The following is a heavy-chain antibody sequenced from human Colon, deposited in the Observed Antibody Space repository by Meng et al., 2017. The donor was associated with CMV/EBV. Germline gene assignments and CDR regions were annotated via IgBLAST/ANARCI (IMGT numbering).Heavy chain of an antibody. CDR1: GLTFSSQY. V-gene: IGHV3-74*01. CDR3: ARGGLTSYYPS. Sequence: SCLVSGLTFSSQYMDWVRQAPGNGLVWVSRINVDGSTKSYADSVRGRFTVSRDNAKNTLYLQMNSLRVNDTAVYYCARGGLTSYYPSWGQGTLVTVSS. D-gene: IGHD1-26*01. CDR2: INVDGSTK. J-gene: IGHJ4*02.